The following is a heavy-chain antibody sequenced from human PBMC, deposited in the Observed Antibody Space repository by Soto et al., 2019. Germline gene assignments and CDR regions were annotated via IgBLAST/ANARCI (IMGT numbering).Heavy chain of an antibody. D-gene: IGHD3-10*01. Sequence: ASVKVSCKTSGYFFTSHYIHWVRLAPGRGLEWIGRINPNNGDTNSPQKFQGRVTMTSDTSISTAYMEMSGLRSDDTALYYCAREITYGGGSFSLGLWGQGTMVTVYS. V-gene: IGHV1-2*06. CDR2: INPNNGDT. CDR3: AREITYGGGSFSLGL. CDR1: GYFFTSHY. J-gene: IGHJ4*02.